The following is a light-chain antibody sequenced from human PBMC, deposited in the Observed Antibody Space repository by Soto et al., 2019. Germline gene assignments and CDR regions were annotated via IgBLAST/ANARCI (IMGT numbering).Light chain of an antibody. Sequence: QLVLTQSPSASASLGASVKLTCTLSSGYSTYAIAWHQQQSEKGPRFLMKINYDGTHSKGDGFFDRFSGSSSGAERHLTISSLQSEDEADYYCQSLGTGIQVFGGGTKSPS. CDR2: INYDGTH. V-gene: IGLV4-69*01. J-gene: IGLJ3*02. CDR3: QSLGTGIQV. CDR1: SGYSTYA.